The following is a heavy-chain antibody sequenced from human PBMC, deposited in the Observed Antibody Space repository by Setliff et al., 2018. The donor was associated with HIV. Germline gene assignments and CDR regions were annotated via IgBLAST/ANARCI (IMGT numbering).Heavy chain of an antibody. CDR1: GASISSGAYY. Sequence: ASETLSLTCTVSGASISSGAYYWSWVRQPAGKGLEWIGHIYTFGDISYNPSLKSRATISVDKSKNQFFLKLTSVTAADTAVYYCARPRRVRSRAWYWFDIWGQGTLVTVSS. CDR2: IYTFGDI. CDR3: ARPRRVRSRAWYWFDI. V-gene: IGHV4-61*09. J-gene: IGHJ5*02. D-gene: IGHD6-19*01.